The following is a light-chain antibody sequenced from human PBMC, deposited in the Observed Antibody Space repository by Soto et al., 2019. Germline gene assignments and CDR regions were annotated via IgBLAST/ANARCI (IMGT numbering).Light chain of an antibody. J-gene: IGKJ4*01. CDR1: QSVKSN. CDR3: QQRSNWPLT. CDR2: GAS. Sequence: EIMMTQSPATLSVSPGERATLSCRASQSVKSNLAWYQQKPGQAPRLLIYGASTRATGIPARFSGSGSETEFTLTISSLEPEDFAVYYCQQRSNWPLTFGGGTKVDIK. V-gene: IGKV3-15*01.